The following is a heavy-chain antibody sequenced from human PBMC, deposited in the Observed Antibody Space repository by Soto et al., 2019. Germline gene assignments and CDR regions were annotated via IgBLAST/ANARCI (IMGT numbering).Heavy chain of an antibody. CDR1: GDSISSGGHY. V-gene: IGHV4-31*03. Sequence: QVQLQESGPGLVKPSQTLSLTCSVSGDSISSGGHYWGWIRQHPGKGLEWIGYISYSGITYYAPSLASRLTISVDTSRNQFSLKLTSVTAADTAVYYCGRVGHYDDYGRTWIDSWGQGTLVTVSS. CDR2: ISYSGIT. CDR3: GRVGHYDDYGRTWIDS. J-gene: IGHJ4*02. D-gene: IGHD4-17*01.